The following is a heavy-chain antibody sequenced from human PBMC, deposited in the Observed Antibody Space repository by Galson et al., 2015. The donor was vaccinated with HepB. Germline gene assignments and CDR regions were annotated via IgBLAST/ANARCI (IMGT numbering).Heavy chain of an antibody. J-gene: IGHJ4*02. V-gene: IGHV1-18*04. Sequence: SVKVSCKASGYTFISYGISWVRQAPGQGLEWMGWISAYNGHTNYAQKVQGRVTMTTDTSTSTAYMELRSLRSEDTAVYYCATDPAPGPKSAGWGQGTLVTVSS. CDR2: ISAYNGHT. CDR3: ATDPAPGPKSAG. CDR1: GYTFISYG.